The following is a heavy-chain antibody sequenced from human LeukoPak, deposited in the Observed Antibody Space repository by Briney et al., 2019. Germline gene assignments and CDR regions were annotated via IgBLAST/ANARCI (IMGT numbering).Heavy chain of an antibody. CDR3: AREGIAAAVDY. V-gene: IGHV4-59*01. D-gene: IGHD6-13*01. J-gene: IGHJ4*02. Sequence: YISYSGSTSYNPSLKSRVTISVDTSQNQFSLRLRSVTAADTAVYYCAREGIAAAVDYWGQGTLVTVSS. CDR2: ISYSGST.